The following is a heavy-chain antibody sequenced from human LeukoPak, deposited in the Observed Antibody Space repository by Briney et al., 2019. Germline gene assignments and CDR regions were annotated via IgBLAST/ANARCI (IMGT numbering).Heavy chain of an antibody. V-gene: IGHV3-53*01. D-gene: IGHD6-19*01. CDR2: IYSGGST. Sequence: GGSLRLSCAASGFTFSSNYMSWVRQAPGKGLEWVSVIYSGGSTYYADSVKGRFTISRDNSKNTLYLQMNSLRAEDTAVYYCARDRIAVAEGDYYYGMDVWGQGTTVTVSS. J-gene: IGHJ6*02. CDR1: GFTFSSNY. CDR3: ARDRIAVAEGDYYYGMDV.